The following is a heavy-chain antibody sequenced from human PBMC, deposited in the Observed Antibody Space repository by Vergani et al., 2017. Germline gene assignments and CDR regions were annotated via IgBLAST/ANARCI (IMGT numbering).Heavy chain of an antibody. V-gene: IGHV3-21*01. CDR3: ASLRGYYYYGMDV. CDR1: GFTFSSYS. Sequence: EVQLLESGGGLVQPGGSLRLSCAASGFTFSSYSMNWVRQAPGKGLEWVSSISSSSSYIYYADSVKGRFTISRDNAKNSLYLQMNSLRAEDTAVYYCASLRGYYYYGMDVWGQGTTVTVSS. CDR2: ISSSSSYI. J-gene: IGHJ6*02.